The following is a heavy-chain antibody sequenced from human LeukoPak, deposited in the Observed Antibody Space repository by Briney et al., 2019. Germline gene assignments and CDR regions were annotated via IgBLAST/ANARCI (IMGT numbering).Heavy chain of an antibody. J-gene: IGHJ4*02. CDR2: INPNSGDT. CDR1: GYTFTGYH. D-gene: IGHD3-10*01. Sequence: ASVKVSCKASGYTFTGYHMHWVRQAPGQGLEWMGRINPNSGDTNNAQKFQGRVTMTRDTSISTAYMDLSRLTSDDTAVYYCARHGAAMFRAEADFWGQGTLVTVSS. CDR3: ARHGAAMFRAEADF. V-gene: IGHV1-2*06.